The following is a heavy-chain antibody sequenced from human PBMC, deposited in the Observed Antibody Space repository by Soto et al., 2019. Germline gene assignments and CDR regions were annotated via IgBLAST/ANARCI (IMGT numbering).Heavy chain of an antibody. V-gene: IGHV3-21*01. CDR3: ARDIFPPRYSSSWYYFDY. Sequence: GGSLRLSCAASGFTFSSYSMNWVRQAPGKGLEWVSSISSSSSYIYYADSVKGRFTISRDNAKNSLYLQMNSLRAEDTAVYYCARDIFPPRYSSSWYYFDYWGQGTLVTVSS. CDR2: ISSSSSYI. D-gene: IGHD6-13*01. J-gene: IGHJ4*02. CDR1: GFTFSSYS.